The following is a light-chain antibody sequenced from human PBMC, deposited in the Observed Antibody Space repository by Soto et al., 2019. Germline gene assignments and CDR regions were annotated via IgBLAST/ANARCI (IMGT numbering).Light chain of an antibody. CDR1: QDISNY. CDR3: QQYNTYPFT. V-gene: IGKV1-16*02. CDR2: AAS. Sequence: DIQMTQSPSSLSASVGDRVTITCRASQDISNYLAWFQQKPGRPPKSLIYAASSLLGGVPSKFSGSGSGTDFTLTIGSLQPEDFATYFCQQYNTYPFTFGPGTKVDIK. J-gene: IGKJ3*01.